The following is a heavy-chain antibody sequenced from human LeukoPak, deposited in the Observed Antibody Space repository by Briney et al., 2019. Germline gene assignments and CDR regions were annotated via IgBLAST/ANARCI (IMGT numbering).Heavy chain of an antibody. D-gene: IGHD1-1*01. V-gene: IGHV4-4*02. CDR3: ARGPTISETGYFDF. J-gene: IGHJ4*03. CDR2: IDHRGDT. CDR1: GFSLTTSGM. Sequence: SGPALVKPTQTLTLTCTFSGFSLTTSGMCVSWIRQSPGKGLEWIAEIDHRGDTNYNPAVKSRVTISVDTSKNQFSLKVRSLSAADTAAYYCARGPTISETGYFDFWGQGTLVTVSS.